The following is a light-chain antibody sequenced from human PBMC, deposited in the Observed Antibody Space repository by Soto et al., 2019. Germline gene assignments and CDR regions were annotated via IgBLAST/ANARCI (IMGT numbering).Light chain of an antibody. Sequence: QSALTQPPSVSGAPGQRVTISCTGSSSNIGAGYDVHWYQQLPGTAPKLLIYGNSNRPSGVPDRFYGSKSGTSASLAITGLQAEDEADYYCHSYDSSLSAVVFGGGTKLTVL. V-gene: IGLV1-40*01. CDR2: GNS. CDR1: SSNIGAGYD. CDR3: HSYDSSLSAVV. J-gene: IGLJ2*01.